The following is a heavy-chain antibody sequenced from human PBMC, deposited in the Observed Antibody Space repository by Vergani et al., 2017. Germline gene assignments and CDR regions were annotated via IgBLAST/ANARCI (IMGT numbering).Heavy chain of an antibody. Sequence: QVQLQQWGAGLLKPSETLSLTCAVYGGSFSGYYWSWIRQPPGKGLEWIGEINHSGSTNYNPYLKSRVTISVDTYKNQFSLKLSSVTAADTAVYYCASHPITIFGVVHPYYFDYWGQGTLVTVSS. CDR2: INHSGST. CDR1: GGSFSGYY. V-gene: IGHV4-34*01. J-gene: IGHJ4*02. D-gene: IGHD3-3*01. CDR3: ASHPITIFGVVHPYYFDY.